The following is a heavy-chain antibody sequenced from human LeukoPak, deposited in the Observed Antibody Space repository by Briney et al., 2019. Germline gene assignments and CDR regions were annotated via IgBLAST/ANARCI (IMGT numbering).Heavy chain of an antibody. CDR1: GFTFSDYY. V-gene: IGHV3-11*01. Sequence: GGSLRLSCAASGFTFSDYYMNWIRQAPGKGLEWISYISGSGSTIYYADSVKGRFTISRDNAKNSLCLQMNSLRADDTAVYYCARGRLRGDAFDIWGQGTMVTVSS. CDR2: ISGSGSTI. CDR3: ARGRLRGDAFDI. D-gene: IGHD2-15*01. J-gene: IGHJ3*02.